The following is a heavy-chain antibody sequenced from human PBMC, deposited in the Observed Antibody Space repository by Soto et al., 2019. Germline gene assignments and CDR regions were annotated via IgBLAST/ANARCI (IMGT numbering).Heavy chain of an antibody. V-gene: IGHV3-30-3*01. Sequence: QVQLVESGGGVVQPGRSLRLSCAASGFTFSSYAMHWVRQAPGKGLEWVAVISYDGSNKYYADSVKGRFTISRDNSKNTLYLQMNSLRAEDTAVYYCARDLPYMVRGVILKALGWFDPWGQGTLVTVSS. D-gene: IGHD3-10*01. J-gene: IGHJ5*02. CDR3: ARDLPYMVRGVILKALGWFDP. CDR1: GFTFSSYA. CDR2: ISYDGSNK.